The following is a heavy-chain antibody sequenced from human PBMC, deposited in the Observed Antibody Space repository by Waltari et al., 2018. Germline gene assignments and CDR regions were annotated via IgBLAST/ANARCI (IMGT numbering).Heavy chain of an antibody. V-gene: IGHV1-8*01. D-gene: IGHD6-13*01. CDR3: ARGGGIAAAGTYYYYMDV. CDR1: GYTFTSYD. CDR2: MNPNSGNT. Sequence: QVQLVQSGAEGKKPGASMKVSCKASGYTFTSYDNTWVRQATGHGLERMGWMNPNSGNTGYAQKFQGRVTMTRNTSISTAYMELSSLRSEDTAVYYCARGGGIAAAGTYYYYMDVWGKGTTVTVSS. J-gene: IGHJ6*03.